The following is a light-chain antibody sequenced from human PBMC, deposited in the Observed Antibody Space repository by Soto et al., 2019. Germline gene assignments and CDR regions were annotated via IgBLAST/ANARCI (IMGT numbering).Light chain of an antibody. CDR1: QSITSY. CDR2: AAS. Sequence: DIQMTQSPSSLSASVGDRVTITCRASQSITSYLNWYQQKPGEAPNLLIYAASTLQGGVPSRFSGSGSGTDFTLTISSLQPEDFATYYCQQSYRPPRTFCQGTKVEIK. J-gene: IGKJ1*01. V-gene: IGKV1-39*01. CDR3: QQSYRPPRT.